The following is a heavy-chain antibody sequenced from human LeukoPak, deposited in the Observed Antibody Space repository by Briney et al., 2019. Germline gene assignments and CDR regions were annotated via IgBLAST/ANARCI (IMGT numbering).Heavy chain of an antibody. CDR3: AKDRAVVVVAATDY. J-gene: IGHJ4*02. V-gene: IGHV3-23*01. Sequence: GGSLRLSCAASGFTFSSYALSWVRQAPGKGLEWVSAISGSGAGTYYADSVKGRFTISRDDSKNTLYLQMNSLRAEDTAVYYCAKDRAVVVVAATDYWGQGTLVTVSS. CDR2: ISGSGAGT. D-gene: IGHD2-15*01. CDR1: GFTFSSYA.